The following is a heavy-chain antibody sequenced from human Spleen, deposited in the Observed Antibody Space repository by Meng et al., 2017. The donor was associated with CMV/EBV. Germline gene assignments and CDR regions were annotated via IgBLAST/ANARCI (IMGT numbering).Heavy chain of an antibody. Sequence: GESLKISCAASGFTVSSNYMSWVRQAPGKGLEWVSVIYSGGSTYYADSVKGRFTISRDNFKNTLYLQMNSLRAEDTAVYYCARDPRYYDFWSGPPGDYWGQGTLVTVSS. CDR3: ARDPRYYDFWSGPPGDY. CDR2: IYSGGST. D-gene: IGHD3-3*01. CDR1: GFTVSSNY. V-gene: IGHV3-66*02. J-gene: IGHJ4*02.